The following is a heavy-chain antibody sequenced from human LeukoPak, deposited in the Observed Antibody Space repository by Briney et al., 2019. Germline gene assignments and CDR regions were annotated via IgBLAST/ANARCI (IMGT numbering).Heavy chain of an antibody. Sequence: GGSLRLSCAASGFTFDDYAMHWVRQVPGKGLEWVSGISWNSGSIGYADSVKGRFTISRDNAKNSLYLQMNSLRAEDTALYYCAKDPTTGTARFDCWGQGTLVTVSS. V-gene: IGHV3-9*01. CDR3: AKDPTTGTARFDC. J-gene: IGHJ4*02. D-gene: IGHD1-1*01. CDR2: ISWNSGSI. CDR1: GFTFDDYA.